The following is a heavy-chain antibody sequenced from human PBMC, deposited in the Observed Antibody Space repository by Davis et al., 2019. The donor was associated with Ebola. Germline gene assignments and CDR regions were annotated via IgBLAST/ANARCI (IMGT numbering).Heavy chain of an antibody. CDR1: GFTFSSYA. Sequence: PGGSLRLSCAASGFTFSSYAMSWVRQAPGRGPEWVGRIKSKAHDGTVDYATPVKGRFKISRDDSKDTLFLQMNSLKTEDTAVYYCTSERLQFLETLLYISYGLDVWGKGTTVTVSS. V-gene: IGHV3-15*01. CDR2: IKSKAHDGTV. D-gene: IGHD3-3*01. J-gene: IGHJ6*04. CDR3: TSERLQFLETLLYISYGLDV.